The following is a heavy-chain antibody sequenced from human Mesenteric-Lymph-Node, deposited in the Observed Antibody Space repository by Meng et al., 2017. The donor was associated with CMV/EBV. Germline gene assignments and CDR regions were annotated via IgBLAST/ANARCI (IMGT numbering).Heavy chain of an antibody. D-gene: IGHD6-13*01. CDR2: IYWDDDK. CDR1: GVSLSTSGVG. J-gene: IGHJ4*02. V-gene: IGHV2-5*02. Sequence: QITLKESGPTLVKPTQTLTLTCTFSGVSLSTSGVGVGWIRQPPGKALEWLALIYWDDDKRYSPSLKSRLTITKGTSKNQVVLTMTNMDPVDTATYYRAHSSGIAAAGPFYFDYWGQGTLVTVSS. CDR3: AHSSGIAAAGPFYFDY.